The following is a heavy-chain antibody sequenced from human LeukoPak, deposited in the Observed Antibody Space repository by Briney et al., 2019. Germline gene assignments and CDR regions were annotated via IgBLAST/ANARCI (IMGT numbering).Heavy chain of an antibody. CDR1: GGSISSGDYY. D-gene: IGHD4-17*01. Sequence: SETLSLTCTVSGGSISSGDYYWSWIRQPPGKGLEWIGYIYYSGSTYYNPSLKSRVTISVDTPKNQFSLKLSSVTAADTAVYYCSGGTVTTFGRNWFDPWGQGTLVTVSS. J-gene: IGHJ5*02. V-gene: IGHV4-30-4*01. CDR3: SGGTVTTFGRNWFDP. CDR2: IYYSGST.